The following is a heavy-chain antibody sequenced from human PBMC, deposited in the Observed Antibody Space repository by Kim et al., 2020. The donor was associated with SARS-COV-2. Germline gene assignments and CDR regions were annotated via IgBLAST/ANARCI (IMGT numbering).Heavy chain of an antibody. Sequence: SETLSLTCAVYGESFSDYYWSWIRQPPGKGLEWIGEINHSGNTNYNPSLKSRVTISVDTSKNQFSLKVTSLTAADTAVYYCAGGRIGVVPGAILGLGPLWNEYYMDVWGRGAPVTVSS. CDR1: GESFSDYY. J-gene: IGHJ6*03. D-gene: IGHD2-2*02. CDR3: AGGRIGVVPGAILGLGPLWNEYYMDV. V-gene: IGHV4-34*01. CDR2: INHSGNT.